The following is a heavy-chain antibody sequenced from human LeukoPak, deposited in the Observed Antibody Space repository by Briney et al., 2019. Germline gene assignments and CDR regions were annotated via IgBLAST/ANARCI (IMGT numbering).Heavy chain of an antibody. V-gene: IGHV4-4*07. J-gene: IGHJ4*02. Sequence: SSETLTLTRTVSGVSVTNYYWAWIRQPAGKGLEWIGRMYISGSTNYNPSLKSRVTISIDKTKNQFSLRLNSVTAADTAVYFCARDYLVGAPLDSWGQGTLVTVSP. CDR2: MYISGST. D-gene: IGHD1-26*01. CDR3: ARDYLVGAPLDS. CDR1: GVSVTNYY.